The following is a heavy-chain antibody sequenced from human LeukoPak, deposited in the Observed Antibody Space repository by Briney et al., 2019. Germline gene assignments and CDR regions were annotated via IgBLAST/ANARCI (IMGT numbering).Heavy chain of an antibody. CDR3: ANSYDGKIVPFDT. D-gene: IGHD4-23*01. Sequence: SETLSLTCTVADGSISNSFWNWVRPPPGEGLGWIAYIHTSGSTNYNPAFKTRVTLSVDTPTSQFSLRLNSVTASDTAVYSCANSYDGKIVPFDTWGQGTLVTVSS. J-gene: IGHJ4*02. V-gene: IGHV4-4*09. CDR2: IHTSGST. CDR1: DGSISNSF.